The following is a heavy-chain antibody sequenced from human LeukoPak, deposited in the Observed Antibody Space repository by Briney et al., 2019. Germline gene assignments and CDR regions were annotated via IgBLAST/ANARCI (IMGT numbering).Heavy chain of an antibody. V-gene: IGHV3-21*04. CDR3: AKELEPISGPPGPFDY. CDR2: ISRSSSYI. CDR1: GFTFSDYS. Sequence: PGGSLRLSCAASGFTFSDYSMNWVRQAPGKGLEWVSSISRSSSYIYYADSMKGRFTISRDDAKNSLSLQMNSLRAEDTAVYSCAKELEPISGPPGPFDYWGQGTLVPVSS. J-gene: IGHJ4*02. D-gene: IGHD2-15*01.